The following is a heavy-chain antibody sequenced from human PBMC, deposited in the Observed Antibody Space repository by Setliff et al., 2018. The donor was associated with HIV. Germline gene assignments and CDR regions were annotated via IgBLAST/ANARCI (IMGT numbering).Heavy chain of an antibody. D-gene: IGHD1-26*01. V-gene: IGHV4-59*01. CDR3: ARVRGSSYFGTFDY. Sequence: SETLSLTCAVSGGSINSYYWSWIRQPPGKGLEWIGYIYYIGNTNYNPSPKSRVTISVDTSKNQFSLKLSSVTAADTAVYYCARVRGSSYFGTFDYWGQGALVTVSS. CDR1: GGSINSYY. CDR2: IYYIGNT. J-gene: IGHJ4*02.